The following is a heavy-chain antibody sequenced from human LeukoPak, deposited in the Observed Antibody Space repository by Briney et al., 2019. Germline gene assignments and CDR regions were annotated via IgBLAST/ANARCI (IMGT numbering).Heavy chain of an antibody. CDR3: ARGLVDTEDDAFDI. CDR1: GYIFTSYY. V-gene: IGHV1-46*01. Sequence: SSVKVSCKSSGYIFTSYYMHWVRQAAGQGLEGMGIINPSWCSTNYAQKFQGRVIMTREMSTRTVYMALSSQKMEEAAGYYCARGLVDTEDDAFDIWGQGTMVTVSS. D-gene: IGHD5-18*01. CDR2: INPSWCST. J-gene: IGHJ3*02.